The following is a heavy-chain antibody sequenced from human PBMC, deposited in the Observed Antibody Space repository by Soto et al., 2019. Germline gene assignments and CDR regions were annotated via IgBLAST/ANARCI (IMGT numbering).Heavy chain of an antibody. CDR2: VNHGGTT. CDR3: ARAAVGIVGASTIYYYYYMDA. V-gene: IGHV4-34*01. J-gene: IGHJ6*03. Sequence: WIWIRQAPGKGLEWIGDVNHGGTTNYNPSLKSRVTISVDTSKNQFSLELTSVTAADTAVYYCARAAVGIVGASTIYYYYYMDAWGKGTTVTVSS. D-gene: IGHD3-3*01.